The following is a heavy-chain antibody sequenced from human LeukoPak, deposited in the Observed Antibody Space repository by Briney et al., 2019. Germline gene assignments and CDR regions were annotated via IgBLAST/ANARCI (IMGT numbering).Heavy chain of an antibody. D-gene: IGHD6-19*01. J-gene: IGHJ5*02. CDR2: IYTSGST. CDR1: GGSISSYY. Sequence: SSETLSLTCTVSGGSISSYYWSWIRQPAGKGLEWIGRIYTSGSTNYNPSLKSRVTMSVDTSKNQFSLKLSSVTAADTAVYYCARDVGRLVLGGYNWFDPWGQGTLVTVSS. CDR3: ARDVGRLVLGGYNWFDP. V-gene: IGHV4-4*07.